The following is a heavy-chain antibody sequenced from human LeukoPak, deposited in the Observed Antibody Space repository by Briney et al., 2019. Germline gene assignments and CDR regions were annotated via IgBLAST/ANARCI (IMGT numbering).Heavy chain of an antibody. J-gene: IGHJ4*02. D-gene: IGHD4-23*01. CDR1: GFTFSSYS. V-gene: IGHV3-48*04. Sequence: GGSLRLSCAASGFTFSSYSMNWVRQAPGKGLEWVSYTSTTSSTIYYADSVKGRFTISRDNAKKSVYLQMNSLRAEDTAVYFYARDSWYGGKRTPDYWGQGTLVTVSS. CDR2: TSTTSSTI. CDR3: ARDSWYGGKRTPDY.